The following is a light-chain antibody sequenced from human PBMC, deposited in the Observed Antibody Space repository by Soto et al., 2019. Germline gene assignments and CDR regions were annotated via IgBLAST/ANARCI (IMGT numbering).Light chain of an antibody. Sequence: QSALTQPRSVSGSPGQSVTISCTGTSSDVGGYNYVSWYQQHPGNAPKLMIYDVSKRPSGVPDRFSGSKSGNTASLTVSGLQAEDEADYYCETWNSNTRVFGGGTKLTVL. CDR1: SSDVGGYNY. CDR2: DVS. V-gene: IGLV2-11*01. J-gene: IGLJ3*02. CDR3: ETWNSNTRV.